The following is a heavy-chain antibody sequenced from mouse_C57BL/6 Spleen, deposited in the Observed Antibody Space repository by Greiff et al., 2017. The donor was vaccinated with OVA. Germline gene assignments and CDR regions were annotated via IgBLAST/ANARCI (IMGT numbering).Heavy chain of an antibody. CDR3: ARRYDGRPFAY. V-gene: IGHV1-81*01. CDR2: IYPRSGNT. D-gene: IGHD2-12*01. Sequence: VQLQQSGAELARPGASVKLSCKASGYTFTSYGISWVKQRTGQGLEWIGEIYPRSGNTYYNEKFKGKATLTADKSSSTAYMELRSLTSEDSAVYFCARRYDGRPFAYWGQGTLVTVSA. J-gene: IGHJ3*01. CDR1: GYTFTSYG.